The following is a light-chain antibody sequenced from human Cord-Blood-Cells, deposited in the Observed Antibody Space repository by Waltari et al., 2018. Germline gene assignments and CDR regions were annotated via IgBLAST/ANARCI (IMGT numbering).Light chain of an antibody. CDR3: LQHDNYPLIT. CDR1: QGIDDD. V-gene: IGKV5-2*01. CDR2: EAS. Sequence: ETPLTQSPASMSATPGDQVSISCKASQGIDDDMSWYQQKPGEAAIFIIQEASTLVPGISPRFSGSGYGTDFTLTINNIEPEDAASYFCLQHDNYPLITFGPGTKVDIK. J-gene: IGKJ3*01.